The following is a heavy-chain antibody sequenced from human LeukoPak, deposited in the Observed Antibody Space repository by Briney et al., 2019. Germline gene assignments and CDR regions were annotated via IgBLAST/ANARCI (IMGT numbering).Heavy chain of an antibody. CDR3: ARYSGYDEPFEY. CDR2: FNPNSGGT. D-gene: IGHD5-12*01. J-gene: IGHJ4*02. CDR1: GYTFTGYY. V-gene: IGHV1-2*02. Sequence: ASVKVSCKASGYTFTGYYMHWVRQAPGQGLEWMGWFNPNSGGTSYAQKFQGRVTMTRDTSVTTAYMELSRLRFDDTAVYYCARYSGYDEPFEYWGQGTLVTVSS.